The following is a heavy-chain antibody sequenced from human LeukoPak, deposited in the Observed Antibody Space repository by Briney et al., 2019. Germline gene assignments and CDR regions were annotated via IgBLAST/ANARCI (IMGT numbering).Heavy chain of an antibody. CDR2: INIDGSSG. V-gene: IGHV3-74*01. CDR1: GFTFRSYW. CDR3: TREVSGSLYLYY. D-gene: IGHD1-26*01. J-gene: IGHJ4*02. Sequence: GGSLRLSCAASGFTFRSYWMHWVRQAPGKGLVWVSRINIDGSSGSYADSVEGRFTISRDNAKNTLYLQMNSLRAEDTAVYYCTREVSGSLYLYYWGQGNLMTVSS.